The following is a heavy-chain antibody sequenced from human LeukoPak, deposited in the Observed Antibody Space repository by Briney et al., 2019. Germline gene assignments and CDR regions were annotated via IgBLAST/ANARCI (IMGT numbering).Heavy chain of an antibody. Sequence: ASVKLSCKPSVYTVTTYDINCVRRSTGQQLGWRGWMNPNSSNTGYAQKFQGSVTMSRNTSISTAYMELSSLRSEDTAVYYCARGHGQWLRRAFDIWGQGTMVTVSS. D-gene: IGHD5-12*01. J-gene: IGHJ3*02. CDR1: VYTVTTYD. CDR3: ARGHGQWLRRAFDI. CDR2: MNPNSSNT. V-gene: IGHV1-8*01.